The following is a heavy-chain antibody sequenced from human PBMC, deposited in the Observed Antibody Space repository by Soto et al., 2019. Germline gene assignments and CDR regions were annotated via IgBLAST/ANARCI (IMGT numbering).Heavy chain of an antibody. Sequence: GESLKISCKGSGYSFTSYWIGWVRQMPGKGLEWMGIIYPGDSDTRYSPSFQGQVTISADKSISTAYLQWSSLKASDTAMYYCAREGSGRRYYYYGMDVWGQGTTVTVSS. CDR1: GYSFTSYW. CDR3: AREGSGRRYYYYGMDV. D-gene: IGHD3-10*01. CDR2: IYPGDSDT. J-gene: IGHJ6*02. V-gene: IGHV5-51*01.